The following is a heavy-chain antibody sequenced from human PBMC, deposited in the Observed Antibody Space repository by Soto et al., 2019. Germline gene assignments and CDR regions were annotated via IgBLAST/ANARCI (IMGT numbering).Heavy chain of an antibody. J-gene: IGHJ6*03. CDR1: GYSFTSYW. CDR2: IYPGDSDT. CDR3: ARHPDGDSPKGYYYYMDV. D-gene: IGHD4-17*01. Sequence: GESLKISCKGSGYSFTSYWIGWVRQMPGKGLEWMGIIYPGDSDTRYSPSFQGQVTISADKSISTAYLQWSSLKASDTAMYYCARHPDGDSPKGYYYYMDVWGKGTTVTVSS. V-gene: IGHV5-51*01.